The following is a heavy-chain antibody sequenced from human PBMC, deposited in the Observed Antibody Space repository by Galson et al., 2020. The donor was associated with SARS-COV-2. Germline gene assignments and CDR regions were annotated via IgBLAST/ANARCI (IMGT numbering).Heavy chain of an antibody. D-gene: IGHD3-22*01. Sequence: ESGPTLVKPTQTLTLTCTFSGFSLSTSGVGVGWIRQPPGKALEWVALIYWDDDKRYSPSLKSRLTITKDTSKNQVVLTMTNMDPVDTATYYCAHAERYDSTDYLFNYWGQGTLVTVSS. J-gene: IGHJ4*02. V-gene: IGHV2-5*02. CDR1: GFSLSTSGVG. CDR2: IYWDDDK. CDR3: AHAERYDSTDYLFNY.